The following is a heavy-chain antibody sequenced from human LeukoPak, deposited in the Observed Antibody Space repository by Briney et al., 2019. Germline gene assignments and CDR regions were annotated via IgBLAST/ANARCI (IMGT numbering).Heavy chain of an antibody. CDR3: ARARGYSAADCSRYAFAS. CDR1: GFTFSSYT. V-gene: IGHV3-23*01. D-gene: IGHD2-21*02. J-gene: IGHJ4*02. Sequence: SGGSLTLSCAASGFTFSSYTMSWVRQAPGKGLEWVSTICNSGRKSFYTDAVEARFHTPRDTYTQTPYMQTNSLRAGETAVYSCARARGYSAADCSRYAFASWGQGNLVTVSS. CDR2: ICNSGRKS.